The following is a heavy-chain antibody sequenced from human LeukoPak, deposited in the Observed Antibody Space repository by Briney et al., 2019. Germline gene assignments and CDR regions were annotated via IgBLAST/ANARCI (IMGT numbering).Heavy chain of an antibody. CDR3: ARSLWFGELSRGIDYYYMDV. CDR1: GGTFSSYA. V-gene: IGHV1-69*13. Sequence: SVKVSCKASGGTFSSYAISWVRQAPGQGLEWMGGIIPIFGTANYGQKFQGRVTITADESTSTAYMELSSLRSEDTAVYYCARSLWFGELSRGIDYYYMDVWGKGTTVTVSS. J-gene: IGHJ6*03. CDR2: IIPIFGTA. D-gene: IGHD3-10*01.